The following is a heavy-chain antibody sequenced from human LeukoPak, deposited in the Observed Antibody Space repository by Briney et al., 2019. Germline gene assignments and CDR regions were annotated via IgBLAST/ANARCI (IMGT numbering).Heavy chain of an antibody. J-gene: IGHJ4*02. D-gene: IGHD3-22*01. CDR1: GFTFDDYG. V-gene: IGHV3-20*04. Sequence: GGSLKLSCAASGFTFDDYGMSWVRQAPGKGLEWVSGINWNGGSTGYADSVKGRFTISRDNAKNSLYLQMNSLRAEDTALYYCASGSGSGYYYFVYWGQGTLVTVSS. CDR3: ASGSGSGYYYFVY. CDR2: INWNGGST.